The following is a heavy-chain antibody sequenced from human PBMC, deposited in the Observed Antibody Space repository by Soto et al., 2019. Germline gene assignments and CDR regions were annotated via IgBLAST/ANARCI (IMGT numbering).Heavy chain of an antibody. D-gene: IGHD4-17*01. CDR1: GFTFNTYS. V-gene: IGHV3-21*01. Sequence: EVQLVESGGGLVKPGGSLRLSCAASGFTFNTYSMNWVRQAPGKGLEWVSSISSSSSYIYYADSVKGRFTISRDNAKNPLYLQMNSLRAEDTAVYYCARDLNTVTTAYFHHWGQGTLVTVSS. CDR2: ISSSSSYI. CDR3: ARDLNTVTTAYFHH. J-gene: IGHJ1*01.